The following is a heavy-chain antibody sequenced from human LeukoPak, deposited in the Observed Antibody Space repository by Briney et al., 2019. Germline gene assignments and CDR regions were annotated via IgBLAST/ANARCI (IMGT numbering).Heavy chain of an antibody. Sequence: PGGSLRLSCTASGFTFDDYGMSWVRQAPGKGLEWVANIKQDGSEKYYADSVKGRFTISRDNAKNSLYLQMNSLRAEDTAVYYCARSYYDMTDAFDIWGQGTMVTVSS. CDR3: ARSYYDMTDAFDI. V-gene: IGHV3-7*01. D-gene: IGHD3-22*01. CDR1: GFTFDDYG. CDR2: IKQDGSEK. J-gene: IGHJ3*02.